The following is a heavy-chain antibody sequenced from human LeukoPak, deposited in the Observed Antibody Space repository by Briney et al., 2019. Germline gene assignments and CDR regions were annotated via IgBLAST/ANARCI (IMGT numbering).Heavy chain of an antibody. D-gene: IGHD3-10*01. CDR2: ISAYNGNT. V-gene: IGHV1-18*01. Sequence: ASVKVPCKASGYTFTSYGISWVRQAPGQGLEWMGWISAYNGNTNYAQKLQGRVTMTTDTSTGTAYMELRSLRSDDTAVYYCARYGRSGVYFDYWGQGTLVTVSS. CDR3: ARYGRSGVYFDY. CDR1: GYTFTSYG. J-gene: IGHJ4*02.